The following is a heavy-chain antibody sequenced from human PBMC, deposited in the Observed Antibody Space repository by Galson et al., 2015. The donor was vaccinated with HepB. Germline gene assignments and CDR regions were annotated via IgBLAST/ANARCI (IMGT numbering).Heavy chain of an antibody. V-gene: IGHV4-61*02. CDR3: ARDSALEVDPTAQGIFDY. CDR1: GGSFISGSYF. CDR2: IYTSGTT. D-gene: IGHD1-1*01. J-gene: IGHJ4*02. Sequence: TLSLTCTVSGGSFISGSYFWTWIRQSAGKGLEWIGRIYTSGTTTYNPSLKGRVTLSVDTSQNHLSLRLTSVTAADTAVDYCARDSALEVDPTAQGIFDYWGQGILVTVSS.